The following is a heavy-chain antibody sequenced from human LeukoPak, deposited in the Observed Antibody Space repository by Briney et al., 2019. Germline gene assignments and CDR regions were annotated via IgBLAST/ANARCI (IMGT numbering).Heavy chain of an antibody. V-gene: IGHV4-39*01. Sequence: SETLSLTCTVSGGSISSSSYYWGWIRQPPGKGLEWIGSIYYSGSTYYNPSLKSRVTISVDTSMNKFSLKLSSVTAADTAVYYYARQQEYYDYVWGSYRLPFDYWGQGTLVTVSS. CDR2: IYYSGST. D-gene: IGHD3-16*02. J-gene: IGHJ4*02. CDR1: GGSISSSSYY. CDR3: ARQQEYYDYVWGSYRLPFDY.